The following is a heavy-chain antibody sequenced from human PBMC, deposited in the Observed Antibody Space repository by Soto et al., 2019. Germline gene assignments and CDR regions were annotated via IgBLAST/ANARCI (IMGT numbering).Heavy chain of an antibody. D-gene: IGHD3-22*01. CDR1: GFTFSSYA. Sequence: EVQLLESGGDLVQPGGSLRLSCAASGFTFSSYAMSWVRQAPGKGLEWVSGISAAGDSAYYADSVKGRFTISRDNSKNTLYLQMNSLRAEDTAIYYGAKSYYDSSLRNLHHWGQGTLLTVSS. CDR2: ISAAGDSA. V-gene: IGHV3-23*01. J-gene: IGHJ1*01. CDR3: AKSYYDSSLRNLHH.